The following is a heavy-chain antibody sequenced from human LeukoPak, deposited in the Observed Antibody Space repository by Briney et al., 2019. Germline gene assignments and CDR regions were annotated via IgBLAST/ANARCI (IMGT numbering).Heavy chain of an antibody. CDR2: IYTSGST. CDR1: GGSISSGSYY. J-gene: IGHJ4*02. D-gene: IGHD3-10*01. CDR3: ARDELYYGSGNH. Sequence: SQTLSLTCTVSGGSISSGSYYWSWIRQPAGKGLEWIGRIYTSGSTNYNPSLKSRVTISVDTSKNQFSLKLSSVTAADTAVYYCARDELYYGSGNHWGQGALVTVSS. V-gene: IGHV4-61*02.